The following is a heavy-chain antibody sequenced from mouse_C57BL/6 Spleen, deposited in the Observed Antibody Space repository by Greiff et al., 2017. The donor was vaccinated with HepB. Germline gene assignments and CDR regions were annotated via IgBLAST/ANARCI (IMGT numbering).Heavy chain of an antibody. Sequence: DVKLVESGGGLVQPGGSLKLSCAASGFTFSDYGMAWVRQTPRKGPEWVAFFSNLAYSIYYADTVTGRFTISRENAKNTVYLEMSSLRSEDTAMYYCARKGDYYGSSYWYFDVWGTGTTVTVSS. CDR1: GFTFSDYG. D-gene: IGHD1-1*01. CDR3: ARKGDYYGSSYWYFDV. CDR2: FSNLAYSI. J-gene: IGHJ1*03. V-gene: IGHV5-15*01.